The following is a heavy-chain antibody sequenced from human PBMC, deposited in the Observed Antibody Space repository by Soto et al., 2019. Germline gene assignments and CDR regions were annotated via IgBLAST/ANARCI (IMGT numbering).Heavy chain of an antibody. CDR2: ISGSGGVT. CDR3: AKDRDIVALPSAISWAFDA. Sequence: GGSLRLSCAASGFAFSFYAMTWVRQAPGKGLEWVSAISGSGGVTSYADSVKGRFTISRDNSKNTLSLHMNSLRAEDTAVYYCAKDRDIVALPSAISWAFDAWGQGTVVTVSS. D-gene: IGHD2-2*01. J-gene: IGHJ3*01. V-gene: IGHV3-23*01. CDR1: GFAFSFYA.